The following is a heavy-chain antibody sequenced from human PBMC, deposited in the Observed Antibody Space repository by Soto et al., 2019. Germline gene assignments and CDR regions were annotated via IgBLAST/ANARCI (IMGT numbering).Heavy chain of an antibody. D-gene: IGHD6-19*01. CDR3: ARTRGGDSYSSGWYDY. CDR2: IYYSGST. J-gene: IGHJ4*02. Sequence: QVQLQESGPGLVKPSQTLSLTCTVSGGSISSGGYYWSWIRQHPGKGLEWIGYIYYSGSTYYNPSLKSRVTIAVDTSKNQFSLKLSSVTAADTAVYYCARTRGGDSYSSGWYDYWGQGTLVTVSS. V-gene: IGHV4-31*03. CDR1: GGSISSGGYY.